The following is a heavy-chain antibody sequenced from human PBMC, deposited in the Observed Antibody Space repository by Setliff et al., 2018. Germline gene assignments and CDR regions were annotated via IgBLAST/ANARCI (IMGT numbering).Heavy chain of an antibody. CDR1: GGSISSGSYY. J-gene: IGHJ6*02. Sequence: TLSLTCTVSGGSISSGSYYWSWIRQPAGKGLEWIGRIYTSGSTNYNPSLKSRVTISVDTSKNQFSLKLSSVTAADTAVYYCARGGYYYDSSGYYQASYYYYYGMDVWGQGTTVTV. CDR3: ARGGYYYDSSGYYQASYYYYYGMDV. CDR2: IYTSGST. V-gene: IGHV4-61*02. D-gene: IGHD3-22*01.